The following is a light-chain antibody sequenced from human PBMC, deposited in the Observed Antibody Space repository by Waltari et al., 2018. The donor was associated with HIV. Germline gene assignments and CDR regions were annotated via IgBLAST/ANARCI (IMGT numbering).Light chain of an antibody. J-gene: IGKJ2*01. Sequence: EIVMTQSPATLSVSPGERATLSCRASRSIAGNLAWYQQKPGQAPRLLIYGASTRATGVPARFSGSWSETDFSCTISSLQSEDFAFYYCQQYGNSAPYTFGQGSKLEI. V-gene: IGKV3-15*01. CDR2: GAS. CDR1: RSIAGN. CDR3: QQYGNSAPYT.